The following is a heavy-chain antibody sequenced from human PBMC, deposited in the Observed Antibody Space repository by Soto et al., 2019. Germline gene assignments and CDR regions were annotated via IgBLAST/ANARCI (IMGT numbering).Heavy chain of an antibody. V-gene: IGHV1-46*01. D-gene: IGHD3-16*01. J-gene: IGHJ6*02. CDR2: INPSGGST. Sequence: QVQLVQSGAEVKKPGASVKVSCKASGYTFTSYFMHWVRQAPGQGLEWMGIINPSGGSTSYAQKXQGRVNMTRDXXTXTXCMELSSLRSEDTAVYYCARDLGGVKSGGYYYGMDVWGQGTTVTVSS. CDR1: GYTFTSYF. CDR3: ARDLGGVKSGGYYYGMDV.